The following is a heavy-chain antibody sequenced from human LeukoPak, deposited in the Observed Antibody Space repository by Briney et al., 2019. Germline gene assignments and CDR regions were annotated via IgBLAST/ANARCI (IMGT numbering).Heavy chain of an antibody. CDR3: ARERVDRRYYDSSGYQPFDY. CDR2: INPSGGST. D-gene: IGHD3-22*01. Sequence: ASVKVSCKASGGTFSSYAISWVRQAPGQGLEWMGIINPSGGSTSYAQKFQGRVTMTRDTSTSTVYMELSSLRSEDTAVYYCARERVDRRYYDSSGYQPFDYWGQGTLVTVSS. J-gene: IGHJ4*02. V-gene: IGHV1-46*01. CDR1: GGTFSSYA.